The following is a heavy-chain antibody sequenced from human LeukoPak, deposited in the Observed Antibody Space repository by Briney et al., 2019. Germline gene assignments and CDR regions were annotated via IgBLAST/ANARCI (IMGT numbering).Heavy chain of an antibody. D-gene: IGHD3-16*02. CDR2: FNPHEGYT. CDR3: VREGNDLLSKNFDC. V-gene: IGHV1-2*02. Sequence: ASVKVSCKASGFTFTSDYYLHWVRQAPGQGLEWMGYFNPHEGYTSSPQKFQGRITMTTDTSISAVYMELSSLISDDTAIYCVREGNDLLSKNFDCWGQGTLVTVSS. J-gene: IGHJ4*02. CDR1: GFTFTSDYY.